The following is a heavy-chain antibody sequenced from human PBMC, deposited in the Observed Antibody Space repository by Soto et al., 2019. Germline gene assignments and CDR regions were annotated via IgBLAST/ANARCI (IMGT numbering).Heavy chain of an antibody. J-gene: IGHJ4*02. CDR1: GGSISPYY. V-gene: IGHV4-59*01. CDR2: VYSSGST. D-gene: IGHD6-13*01. Sequence: QVQLQQSGPGLVKPSETLSLTCTVSGGSISPYYWSWIRQPPGKGLEWIGYVYSSGSTDYNPSLKSRVSIPIATSKNQFSLKLTSVTAADTAVYYCANTRGGQLAPFAYWGQGTLVTVSS. CDR3: ANTRGGQLAPFAY.